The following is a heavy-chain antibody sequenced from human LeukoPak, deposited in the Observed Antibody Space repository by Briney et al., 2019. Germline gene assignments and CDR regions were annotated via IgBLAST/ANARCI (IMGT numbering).Heavy chain of an antibody. Sequence: GASVKVSCKASGYTFTGYYLHWVRQAPGQGLEWMGWINPNSGVTNYAQKFQGRVTMTRDTSISTAYMELSRLRSDDTAVYYCARDGILTGYYSYPYYYYYMDVWGKGTTVTVSS. V-gene: IGHV1-2*02. J-gene: IGHJ6*03. D-gene: IGHD3-9*01. CDR1: GYTFTGYY. CDR2: INPNSGVT. CDR3: ARDGILTGYYSYPYYYYYMDV.